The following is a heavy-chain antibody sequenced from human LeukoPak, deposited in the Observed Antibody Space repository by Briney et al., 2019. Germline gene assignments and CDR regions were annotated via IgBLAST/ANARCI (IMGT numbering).Heavy chain of an antibody. J-gene: IGHJ4*02. CDR2: INHSGST. D-gene: IGHD3-16*02. CDR3: ARSSKGYDYVWGSYRYGYYFDY. V-gene: IGHV4-34*01. CDR1: GGSFSGYY. Sequence: RPSETLSLTCAVYGGSFSGYYWSWIRQPPGKGLEWIGEINHSGSTNYNPSLKSRVTISVDTSKNQFSLKLSSVTAADTAVYYCARSSKGYDYVWGSYRYGYYFDYWGQGTLVTVSS.